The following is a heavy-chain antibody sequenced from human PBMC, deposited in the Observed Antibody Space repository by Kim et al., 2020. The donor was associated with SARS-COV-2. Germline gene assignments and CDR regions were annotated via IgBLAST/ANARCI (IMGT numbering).Heavy chain of an antibody. J-gene: IGHJ4*02. V-gene: IGHV3-15*01. D-gene: IGHD1-26*01. Sequence: GGSLRLSCAASGFSFTDAWMTWVRQAPGKRLECIGRIYSKSDRKATDYAAPVKGRFAISRDDSKNTLYLQMTSLRAEDTGVYYCNLVLGAVGDTDYWGPGTLVAVSS. CDR3: NLVLGAVGDTDY. CDR2: IYSKSDRKAT. CDR1: GFSFTDAW.